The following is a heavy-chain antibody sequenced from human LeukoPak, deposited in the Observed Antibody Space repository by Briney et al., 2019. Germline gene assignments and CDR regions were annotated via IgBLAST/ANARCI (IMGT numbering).Heavy chain of an antibody. CDR2: ISYDGSNK. J-gene: IGHJ4*02. V-gene: IGHV3-30-3*01. CDR3: AKDLLNGSGSS. Sequence: GGSLRLSCAASGFTFSSYAMHWVRQAPGKGLEWVAVISYDGSNKYYADSVKGRFTISRGNSKNTLYLQMNSLRAEDTAVYYCAKDLLNGSGSSWGQGTLVTVSS. CDR1: GFTFSSYA. D-gene: IGHD3-10*01.